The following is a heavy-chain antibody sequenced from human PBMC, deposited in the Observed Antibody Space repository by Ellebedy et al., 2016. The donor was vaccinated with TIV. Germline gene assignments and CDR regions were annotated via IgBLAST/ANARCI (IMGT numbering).Heavy chain of an antibody. CDR1: GESFSAYY. CDR3: ASRQKQFAFGRSRIKRTDS. CDR2: ISHSGSA. J-gene: IGHJ4*02. V-gene: IGHV4-34*01. Sequence: MPGGSLRLSCAVYGESFSAYYWNWIRQPPGKGLEWIGEISHSGSANSNPSLKSRVSISVDMSRNQFSLKLSSVTAADTAVYYCASRQKQFAFGRSRIKRTDSWGQGTLVTVSS. D-gene: IGHD1-14*01.